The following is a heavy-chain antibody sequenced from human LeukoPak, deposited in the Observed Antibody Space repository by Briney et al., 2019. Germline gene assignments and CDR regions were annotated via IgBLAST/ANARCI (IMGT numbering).Heavy chain of an antibody. D-gene: IGHD4-23*01. J-gene: IGHJ4*02. CDR2: IYYSGST. CDR3: ARDLLNEGNHLDY. Sequence: SETLSLTCTVSGGSISSGDYYWSWIRQPPGKGLEWIGYIYYSGSTYYNPSLKSRVTISVDTSKNQFSLKLSSVTAADTAVYYCARDLLNEGNHLDYWGQGTLVTVPS. V-gene: IGHV4-30-4*01. CDR1: GGSISSGDYY.